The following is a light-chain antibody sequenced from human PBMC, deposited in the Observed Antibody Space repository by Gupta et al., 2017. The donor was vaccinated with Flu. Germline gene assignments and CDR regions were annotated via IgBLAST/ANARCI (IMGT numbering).Light chain of an antibody. V-gene: IGKV4-1*01. CDR3: HHQYKAPLT. Sequence: SLAAGPTNNRRSTQSRFYSPNNKSYLAWYQHNPGQPPQLLFYWASTRKSAVSDRFSASGSGTDFTLTINSPQAEDVAVYYCHHQYKAPLTFGGGTKVEIK. CDR1: QSRFYSPNNKSY. J-gene: IGKJ4*01. CDR2: WAS.